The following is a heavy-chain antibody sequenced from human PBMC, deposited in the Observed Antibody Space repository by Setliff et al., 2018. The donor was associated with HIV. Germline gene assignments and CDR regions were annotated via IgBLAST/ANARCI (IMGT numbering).Heavy chain of an antibody. CDR1: GYTFTSYG. CDR2: ISAYNGNT. V-gene: IGHV1-18*01. D-gene: IGHD1-26*01. Sequence: ASVKVSCKASGYTFTSYGISWVRQAPGQGLEWMGWISAYNGNTNYAQKLQGRVTMTTDTSTSTAYVELRSLRSDDTAVYYCARPQWELGVDYYGMDVWGQGTTVTVSS. J-gene: IGHJ6*02. CDR3: ARPQWELGVDYYGMDV.